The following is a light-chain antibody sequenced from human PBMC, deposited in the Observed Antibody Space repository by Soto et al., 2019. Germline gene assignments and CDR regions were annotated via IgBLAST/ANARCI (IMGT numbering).Light chain of an antibody. V-gene: IGKV1-6*01. CDR3: LQDYNYPLT. CDR1: QGIRND. Sequence: AIQMTQSPSSLSASVGDRVTITCRASQGIRNDLGWYQQKPGNATKLLIYAASSLQSGVPSRVSGSGSGTDVTLTISSLQPEDFATYYCLQDYNYPLTFGGGTKVDIK. CDR2: AAS. J-gene: IGKJ4*01.